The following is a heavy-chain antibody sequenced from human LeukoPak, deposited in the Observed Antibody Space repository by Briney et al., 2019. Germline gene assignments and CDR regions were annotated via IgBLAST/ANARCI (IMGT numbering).Heavy chain of an antibody. CDR1: GFTFSSYE. J-gene: IGHJ4*02. V-gene: IGHV3-48*03. D-gene: IGHD3-9*01. Sequence: GGSQRLSCAASGFTFSSYEMNWVRQAPGRGLEWVSYISSSGSTIYYADSVKGRFTISRDNAKNSLYLQMNSLRAEDTAVYYCARGDDILTGYYSMDAGGAAYWGQGTLVTVSS. CDR2: ISSSGSTI. CDR3: ARGDDILTGYYSMDAGGAAY.